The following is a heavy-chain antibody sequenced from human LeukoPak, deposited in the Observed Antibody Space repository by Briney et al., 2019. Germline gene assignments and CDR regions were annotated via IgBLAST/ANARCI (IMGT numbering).Heavy chain of an antibody. CDR1: GYTFTDYD. Sequence: ASVKVSCKVSGYTFTDYDMRWVQQAPGKGLEWMGLVRPEDGETIYAEKFQGRVTITADTSTGTAYMELSSLRSEDTAVYYCATDYAFGLRFLEWPYYMDVWGKGTTATVSS. CDR2: VRPEDGET. CDR3: ATDYAFGLRFLEWPYYMDV. V-gene: IGHV1-69-2*01. D-gene: IGHD3-3*01. J-gene: IGHJ6*03.